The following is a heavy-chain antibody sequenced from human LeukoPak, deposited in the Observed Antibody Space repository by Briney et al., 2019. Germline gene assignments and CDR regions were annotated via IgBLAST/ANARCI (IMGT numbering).Heavy chain of an antibody. CDR3: ARDSENSGYPDY. J-gene: IGHJ4*02. CDR2: INSDGSTT. V-gene: IGHV3-74*01. CDR1: GFTFSSYW. D-gene: IGHD5-12*01. Sequence: PGGSLRLSCAASGFTFSSYWMYWVRQAPGKGLVWVSRINSDGSTTSYADSVKGRFTISRDNAKNSLYLQMNSLRAEDTAVYYCARDSENSGYPDYWGQGTLVTVSS.